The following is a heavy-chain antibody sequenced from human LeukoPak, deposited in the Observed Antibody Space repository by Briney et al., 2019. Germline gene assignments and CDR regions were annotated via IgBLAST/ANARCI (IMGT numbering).Heavy chain of an antibody. D-gene: IGHD3-10*01. CDR3: ARILQDGSGSYNFDY. Sequence: SGPALVKPTQTLTLTCTFSGFSLSTSGMCVSWIRQPPGKALEWLALIDWDDDKYYSTSLKTRLTISKDTSKNQVVLTMTNMDPVDTATCYCARILQDGSGSYNFDYWGQGTLVTVSS. CDR2: IDWDDDK. J-gene: IGHJ4*02. V-gene: IGHV2-70*01. CDR1: GFSLSTSGMC.